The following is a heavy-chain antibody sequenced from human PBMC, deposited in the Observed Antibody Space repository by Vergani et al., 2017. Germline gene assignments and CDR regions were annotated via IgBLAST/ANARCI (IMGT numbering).Heavy chain of an antibody. CDR3: ARDCTSGGCPDNYGMDV. J-gene: IGHJ6*02. D-gene: IGHD2-8*01. V-gene: IGHV3-21*06. Sequence: EVQLVESGGGLVKPGGSLRLSCEAPGFTFSDFSMSWVRQAPGKGLEWVAFIGSSGPYINYADSVKGRFIISRDNTNNSLFLQLRSLRAEDAAVYYCARDCTSGGCPDNYGMDVWGQGATVTVSS. CDR1: GFTFSDFS. CDR2: IGSSGPYI.